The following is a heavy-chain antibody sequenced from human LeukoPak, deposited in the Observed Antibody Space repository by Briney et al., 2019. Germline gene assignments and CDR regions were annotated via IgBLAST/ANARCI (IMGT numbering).Heavy chain of an antibody. D-gene: IGHD3-10*01. CDR1: GFTFSDYY. J-gene: IGHJ4*02. Sequence: GGSLRLSCAASGFTFSDYYMSWIRQPPGKGLEWVAYITSSTSYTNYADSVMGRFTISRDNVKNSLYLQMNSLRAEDTAVFYCARVTGSYSFDSWGQGTLLTVSS. V-gene: IGHV3-11*05. CDR2: ITSSTSYT. CDR3: ARVTGSYSFDS.